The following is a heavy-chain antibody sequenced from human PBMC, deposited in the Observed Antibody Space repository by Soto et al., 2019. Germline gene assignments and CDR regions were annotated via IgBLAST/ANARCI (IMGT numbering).Heavy chain of an antibody. V-gene: IGHV3-33*06. D-gene: IGHD3-10*01. Sequence: GGSLRLSCAASGFTFSSYGMHWVRQAPGKGLEWVAVIWYDGSNKYYADSVKGRFTISRDNSKNTLYLQMNSLREEDTAVYYCAKGPNKYYYYSFLGTELYGMDVWGQVTTVTVSS. J-gene: IGHJ6*02. CDR3: AKGPNKYYYYSFLGTELYGMDV. CDR2: IWYDGSNK. CDR1: GFTFSSYG.